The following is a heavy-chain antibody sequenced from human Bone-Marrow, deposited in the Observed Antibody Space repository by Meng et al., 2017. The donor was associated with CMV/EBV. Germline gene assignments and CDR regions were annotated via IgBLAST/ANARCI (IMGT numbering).Heavy chain of an antibody. Sequence: YGGSFSGYYWSWIRQPPGKGLEWIGEINHSGSTNYNPSLKSRVTISVDTSKNQFSLKLSSVTAADTAVYYCARGGDFWSGSPPAYFDYWGQGTLVTVSS. D-gene: IGHD3-3*01. CDR1: GGSFSGYY. J-gene: IGHJ4*02. CDR2: INHSGST. V-gene: IGHV4-34*01. CDR3: ARGGDFWSGSPPAYFDY.